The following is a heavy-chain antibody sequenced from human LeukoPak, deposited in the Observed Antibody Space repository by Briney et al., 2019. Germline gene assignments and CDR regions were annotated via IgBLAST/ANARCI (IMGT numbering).Heavy chain of an antibody. CDR1: GYTFTGYY. J-gene: IGHJ5*02. D-gene: IGHD3-22*01. Sequence: APVKVSCKASGYTFTGYYMHWVRQAPGQGLEWLGWINPNSGGTNYAQKFQGRVTMTRDTSISTVYMELSSLRSEDTAVYYCARDPASSGYFPWGQGTLVTVSS. CDR3: ARDPASSGYFP. CDR2: INPNSGGT. V-gene: IGHV1-2*02.